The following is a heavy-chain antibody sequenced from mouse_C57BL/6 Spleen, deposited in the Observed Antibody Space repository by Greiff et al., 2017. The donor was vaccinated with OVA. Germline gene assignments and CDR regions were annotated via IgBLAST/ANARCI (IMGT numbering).Heavy chain of an antibody. D-gene: IGHD2-3*01. V-gene: IGHV1-18*01. CDR2: INPNNGGT. CDR1: GYTFTDYN. Sequence: VQLQQSGPELVKPGASVKIPCKASGYTFTDYNMDWVKQSHGKSLEWIGDINPNNGGTIYNQKFKGKATLTVDKSSSTAYMELRSLTSEDTAVYYCARVPYDGYPRFAYWGQGTLVTVSA. CDR3: ARVPYDGYPRFAY. J-gene: IGHJ3*01.